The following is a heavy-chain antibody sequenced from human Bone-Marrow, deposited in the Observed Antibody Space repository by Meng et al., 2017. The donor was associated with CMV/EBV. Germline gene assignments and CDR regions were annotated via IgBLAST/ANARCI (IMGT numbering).Heavy chain of an antibody. J-gene: IGHJ5*01. CDR2: GSSSASST. D-gene: IGHD3-22*01. CDR3: AKEGGYYFGYSDS. V-gene: IGHV3-23*01. CDR1: GLTFSSYG. Sequence: TTGLTFSSYGMNWVRQDPGKGLKWISGGSSSASSTYYADSVKSRFTISRDNSKNTVSLQMNSLRVDDTAVYYCAKEGGYYFGYSDSWGQGTLVTVSS.